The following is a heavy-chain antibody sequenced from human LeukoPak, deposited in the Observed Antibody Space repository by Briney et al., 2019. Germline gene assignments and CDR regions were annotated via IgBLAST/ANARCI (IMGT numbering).Heavy chain of an antibody. CDR2: ISSRSNYI. CDR1: GFSFSDHN. Sequence: GGSLRLSCAVSGFSFSDHNMNWVRQAPGKGLEWVAPISSRSNYIYYADSLKGRVTVSRDNARNSLFLQMTSLRAEDTAVYYCARDYLGFEESGFDYWGQGTQVIVSS. J-gene: IGHJ4*02. CDR3: ARDYLGFEESGFDY. V-gene: IGHV3-21*01. D-gene: IGHD3-10*01.